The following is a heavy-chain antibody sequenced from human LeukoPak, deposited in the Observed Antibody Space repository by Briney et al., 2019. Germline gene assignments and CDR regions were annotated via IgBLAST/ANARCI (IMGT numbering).Heavy chain of an antibody. CDR3: ARDWSSNWNSAFGI. CDR1: GGSVSSGSYH. V-gene: IGHV4-61*01. Sequence: SETLSLTCTVSGGSVSSGSYHWSWIRQPPGKGLEWIGYIYYSGSSNYNPSLKSRVTISVDTSKNQFSLKLTSVTAADTAVYYCARDWSSNWNSAFGIWGQGTMVTVSS. J-gene: IGHJ3*02. D-gene: IGHD6-13*01. CDR2: IYYSGSS.